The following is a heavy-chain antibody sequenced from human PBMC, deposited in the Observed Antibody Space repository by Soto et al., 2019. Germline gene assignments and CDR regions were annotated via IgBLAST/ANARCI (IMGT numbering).Heavy chain of an antibody. CDR3: AKPGPAGQSYCYVMEV. CDR1: GCSIVDFG. Sequence: PLELLRVCWRGSGCSIVDFGVGCVSQMHRKGLEWMGTIYPGDSDTRYSPSFQGQVTISADKSISTAYLQWSSLKASDTAMYYCAKPGPAGQSYCYVMEVWRQGSTVTVSS. V-gene: IGHV5-51*01. CDR2: IYPGDSDT. J-gene: IGHJ6*02.